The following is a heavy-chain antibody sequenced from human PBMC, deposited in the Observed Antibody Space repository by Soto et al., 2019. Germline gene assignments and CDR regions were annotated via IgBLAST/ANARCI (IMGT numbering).Heavy chain of an antibody. V-gene: IGHV3-30-3*01. J-gene: IGHJ6*02. D-gene: IGHD2-2*02. CDR3: ARVRYCSSTSCYTTQYYYYYGMDV. CDR1: GFTFSSYA. Sequence: LRLSCAASGFTFSSYAMHWVRQAPGKGLEWVAVISYDGSNKYYADSVKGRFTISRDNSKNTLYLQMNSLRAEDTAVYYCARVRYCSSTSCYTTQYYYYYGMDVWGQGITVTVSS. CDR2: ISYDGSNK.